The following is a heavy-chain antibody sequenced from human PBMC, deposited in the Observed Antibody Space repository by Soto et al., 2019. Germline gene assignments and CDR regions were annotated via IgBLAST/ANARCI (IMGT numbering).Heavy chain of an antibody. CDR1: GYTFTSYG. CDR2: IIPIIGTA. Sequence: VKVSCKASGYTFTSYGISWVRQAPGQGLEWMGGIIPIIGTANYAQKFQGRVTITADKSTSTAYMELSSLRSDDTAVYYCARCAAMVGGYNWFDPWGQGTLVTVSS. D-gene: IGHD5-18*01. J-gene: IGHJ5*02. CDR3: ARCAAMVGGYNWFDP. V-gene: IGHV1-69*10.